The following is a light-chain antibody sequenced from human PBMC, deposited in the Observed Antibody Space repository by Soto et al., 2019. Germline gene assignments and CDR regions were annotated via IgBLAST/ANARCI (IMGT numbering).Light chain of an antibody. CDR2: AAS. Sequence: DIQMTQSPSSLSASVGDRVTITCRASQSITSYLSWYQQQPGKAPKLLIYAASSLQSGVPSRFSGSGSGTDFTLTISSLQPEDVAAYYCQQSYSILITFGQGTRLEIK. CDR1: QSITSY. J-gene: IGKJ5*01. CDR3: QQSYSILIT. V-gene: IGKV1-39*01.